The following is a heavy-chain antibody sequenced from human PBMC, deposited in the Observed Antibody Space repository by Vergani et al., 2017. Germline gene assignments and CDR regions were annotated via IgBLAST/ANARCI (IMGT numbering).Heavy chain of an antibody. D-gene: IGHD3-9*01. CDR3: ARTWSFILRYFHWAL. V-gene: IGHV4-39*02. CDR1: GGSITSSSYY. Sequence: QLHLQESGPGLVKPSETLSLTCTVSGGSITSSSYYWGWIRQPPGKGLEWIGNIYHSGCAYYNHTLKDRVTIYVDTSKNHFSLEVTSVTASDTAIYFCARTWSFILRYFHWALWGQGTLVTVSS. CDR2: IYHSGCA. J-gene: IGHJ4*02.